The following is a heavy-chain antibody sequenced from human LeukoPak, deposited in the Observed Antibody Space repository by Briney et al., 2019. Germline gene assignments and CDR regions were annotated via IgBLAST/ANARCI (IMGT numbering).Heavy chain of an antibody. V-gene: IGHV3-23*01. D-gene: IGHD6-13*01. J-gene: IGHJ4*02. CDR2: ISGSGGST. Sequence: GGSLRLSCAASGFTFSSYAMSWVRQAPGKGLEWVSAISGSGGSTYYADSVKGRFTISRDNSKSTLYLQMNSLRAEDTAVYYCARVSQAADAVDYWGQGTLVTVSS. CDR1: GFTFSSYA. CDR3: ARVSQAADAVDY.